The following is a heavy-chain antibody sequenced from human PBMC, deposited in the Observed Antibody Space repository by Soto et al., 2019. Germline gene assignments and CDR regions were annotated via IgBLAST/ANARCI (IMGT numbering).Heavy chain of an antibody. Sequence: ASVKLSCKASGYTLTDYYIHWVRQAPGQGFEWVGGINPKSGGPKYVPKFQGRVTVTRDTSTSTAYMELNRLTSDDTAVYYCASEDCRNTNCLKGFDYWGQGTLVTFSS. D-gene: IGHD2-15*01. CDR1: GYTLTDYY. V-gene: IGHV1-2*02. J-gene: IGHJ4*02. CDR3: ASEDCRNTNCLKGFDY. CDR2: INPKSGGP.